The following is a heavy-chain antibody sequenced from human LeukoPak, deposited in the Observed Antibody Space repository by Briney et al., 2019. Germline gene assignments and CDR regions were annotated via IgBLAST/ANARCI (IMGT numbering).Heavy chain of an antibody. J-gene: IGHJ4*02. V-gene: IGHV4-59*08. Sequence: SETLSLTCIVSGGSISSNYWTWIRRSPGKGLEWIGHISYSGSTNYIPSLKSRVTISADTSKNQFSLKLSSVTAADTAVYYCARSYGGNTHFDYWGQGTLVTVSS. CDR3: ARSYGGNTHFDY. CDR2: ISYSGST. CDR1: GGSISSNY. D-gene: IGHD4-17*01.